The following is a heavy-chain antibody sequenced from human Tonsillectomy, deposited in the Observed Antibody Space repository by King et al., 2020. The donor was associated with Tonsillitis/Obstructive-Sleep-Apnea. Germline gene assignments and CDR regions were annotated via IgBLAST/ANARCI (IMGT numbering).Heavy chain of an antibody. D-gene: IGHD4-17*01. CDR3: AREAGDYDLYFDH. CDR1: GFTFRRYA. CDR2: IAYDASTK. Sequence: QLVQSGGGVVQPGRSLRLSCAASGFTFRRYAMHWVRQAPGKGLEWVAVIAYDASTKYYADSVKGRFTISRDNSKNTLYLQVNSLRSEDTAVYFCAREAGDYDLYFDHWGQGTLVTVSS. V-gene: IGHV3-30*04. J-gene: IGHJ4*02.